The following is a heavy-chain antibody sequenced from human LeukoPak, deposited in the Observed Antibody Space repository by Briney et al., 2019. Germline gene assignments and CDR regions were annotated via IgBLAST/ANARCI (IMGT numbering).Heavy chain of an antibody. Sequence: PSETLSLTCTVSGGSISSYYWGWIRQPAGKGLEWIGRIYTSGSTNYNASLKSRVSMSVDTSKNQFSLKLGSVTAADTAVFYCARENSGSYREFDYWGQGTLVTVSS. V-gene: IGHV4-4*07. J-gene: IGHJ4*02. CDR3: ARENSGSYREFDY. D-gene: IGHD1-26*01. CDR2: IYTSGST. CDR1: GGSISSYY.